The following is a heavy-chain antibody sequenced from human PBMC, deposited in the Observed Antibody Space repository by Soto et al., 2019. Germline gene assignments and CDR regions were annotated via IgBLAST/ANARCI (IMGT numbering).Heavy chain of an antibody. V-gene: IGHV3-30*18. J-gene: IGHJ4*02. CDR1: GFTFSSYG. Sequence: HPGGSLRLSCAASGFTFSSYGMHWVRQAPGKGLEWVAVISYDGSNKYYADSVKGRFTISRDNSKNTLYLQMNSLRAEDTAVYYCAKDEDYWGQGTLVTVSS. CDR2: ISYDGSNK. CDR3: AKDEDY.